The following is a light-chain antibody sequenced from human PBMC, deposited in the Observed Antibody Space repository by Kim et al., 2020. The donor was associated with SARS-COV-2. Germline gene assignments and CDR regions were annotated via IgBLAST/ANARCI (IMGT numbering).Light chain of an antibody. J-gene: IGLJ2*01. CDR1: KLGDKY. CDR2: QDS. V-gene: IGLV3-1*01. Sequence: VSPGPTASITCSGDKLGDKYACWYQQKPGQSPVLVIYQDSKRPSGIPERFSGSNSGNTATLTISGTQAMDEADYYCQAWDSSTEVFGGGTQLTVL. CDR3: QAWDSSTEV.